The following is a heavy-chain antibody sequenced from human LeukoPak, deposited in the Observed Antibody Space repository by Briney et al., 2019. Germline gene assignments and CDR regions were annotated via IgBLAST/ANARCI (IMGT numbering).Heavy chain of an antibody. D-gene: IGHD3-10*01. V-gene: IGHV1-46*01. CDR3: ARSLWFGELLRALLGY. CDR2: INPSGGST. Sequence: GASVKVSCKASGYTFTSYYMHWVRQAPGHGLEWMGIINPSGGSTSYAQKFQGRVTMTRDTSTSTVYMELSSLRSEDTAVYYCARSLWFGELLRALLGYWGQGTLVTVSS. J-gene: IGHJ4*02. CDR1: GYTFTSYY.